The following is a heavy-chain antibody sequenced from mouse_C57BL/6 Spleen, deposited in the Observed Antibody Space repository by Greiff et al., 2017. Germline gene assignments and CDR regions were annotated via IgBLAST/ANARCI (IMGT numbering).Heavy chain of an antibody. Sequence: EVQLVESGGGLVKPGGSLKLSCAASGFTFSSYAMSWVRQTPEKRLEWVATISDGGSYTYYPENVKGRFTISRDNAKNTLYLQMSHLKSEDTAMYYCAREDDDSAWFAYWGQGTLVTVSA. J-gene: IGHJ3*01. CDR3: AREDDDSAWFAY. V-gene: IGHV5-4*01. CDR1: GFTFSSYA. D-gene: IGHD2-13*01. CDR2: ISDGGSYT.